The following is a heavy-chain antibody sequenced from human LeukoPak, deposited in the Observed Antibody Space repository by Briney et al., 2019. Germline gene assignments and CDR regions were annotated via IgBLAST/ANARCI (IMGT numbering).Heavy chain of an antibody. J-gene: IGHJ4*02. CDR1: GFTFDDYA. Sequence: PGGSLRLSCAASGFTFDDYAMHRVRQAPGKGLEWVSVIYSGGSTYYADSVKGRFTISRDNSMNTLYLQMNSLRADDTAVYYCARGRQWLEIAYWGQGTLVAVSS. V-gene: IGHV3-53*01. D-gene: IGHD6-19*01. CDR2: IYSGGST. CDR3: ARGRQWLEIAY.